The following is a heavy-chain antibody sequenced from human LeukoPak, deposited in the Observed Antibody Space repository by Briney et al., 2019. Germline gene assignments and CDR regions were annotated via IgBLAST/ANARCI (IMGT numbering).Heavy chain of an antibody. CDR3: VKGRISEDGLDF. CDR1: GFTFSRSA. Sequence: GGSLRLSCAASGFTFSRSAMTWVRQTPGKGLDWVSSISSSGNTYYADSVKGRFTISRDNSKNMLYLQLNSLRAEDTAVYYCVKGRISEDGLDFWGQGTLVTVSS. CDR2: ISSSGNT. D-gene: IGHD6-13*01. V-gene: IGHV3-23*01. J-gene: IGHJ4*02.